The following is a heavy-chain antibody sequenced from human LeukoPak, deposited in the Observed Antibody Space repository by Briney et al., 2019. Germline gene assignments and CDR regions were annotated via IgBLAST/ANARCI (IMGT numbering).Heavy chain of an antibody. CDR2: VYHSGRT. V-gene: IGHV4-30-4*01. Sequence: SETLSLTCTVSGGSISSGDYYWSWIRQPPGKGLEWIGYVYHSGRTYYNPSLKSRVTISIDTSKNHFSLTLTSVTAADTSVYYCARRRGDGDYRPESWGQGTLVTVSS. CDR1: GGSISSGDYY. J-gene: IGHJ5*02. D-gene: IGHD4-17*01. CDR3: ARRRGDGDYRPES.